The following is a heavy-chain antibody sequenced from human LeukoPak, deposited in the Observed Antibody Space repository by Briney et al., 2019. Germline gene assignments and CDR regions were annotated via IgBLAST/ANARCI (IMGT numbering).Heavy chain of an antibody. V-gene: IGHV4-38-2*02. Sequence: SETLSLTCTVSGYSISSGYYWGWIRQPPGKGLEWIGNIYHSGSTYYNPSLKSRVTISVDTSKNQFSLKLSSLTAADTAVYYCARLRRSRLAEFDYWGQGTLVTVSS. CDR1: GYSISSGYY. J-gene: IGHJ4*02. CDR3: ARLRRSRLAEFDY. CDR2: IYHSGST. D-gene: IGHD3-3*02.